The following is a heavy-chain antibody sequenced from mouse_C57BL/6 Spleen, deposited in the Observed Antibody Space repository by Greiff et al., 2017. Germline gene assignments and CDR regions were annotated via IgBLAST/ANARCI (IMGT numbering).Heavy chain of an antibody. CDR2: IDPSDSET. CDR1: GYTFTSYW. V-gene: IGHV1-52*01. CDR3: ASNYGSSVRYFDV. Sequence: VQLQQPGAELVRPGSSVKLSCKASGYTFTSYWMHWVKQRPIQGLEWIGNIDPSDSETHYNQKFKGKSTLTVDKSSSTAYMQLSSLTSEDSAVYYCASNYGSSVRYFDVWGTGTTVTVSS. J-gene: IGHJ1*03. D-gene: IGHD1-1*01.